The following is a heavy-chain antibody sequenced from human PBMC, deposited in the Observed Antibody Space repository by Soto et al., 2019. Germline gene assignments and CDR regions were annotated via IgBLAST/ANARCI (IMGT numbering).Heavy chain of an antibody. Sequence: EVQLVESGGGLVKPGGSLRLSCAASGFTFSSYSMNWVRQAPGKGLEWVSFISSSSSYIYYAGSVKGRFTISRDNAKNSLYLQMNSLRAEDTAVYYCAREDERMGGTIDYWGQGTLVTVSS. CDR1: GFTFSSYS. CDR2: ISSSSSYI. J-gene: IGHJ4*02. V-gene: IGHV3-21*01. D-gene: IGHD1-26*01. CDR3: AREDERMGGTIDY.